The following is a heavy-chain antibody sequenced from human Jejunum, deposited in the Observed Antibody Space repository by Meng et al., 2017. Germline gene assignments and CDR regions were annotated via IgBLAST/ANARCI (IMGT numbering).Heavy chain of an antibody. J-gene: IGHJ4*02. CDR2: ISGDGNNT. D-gene: IGHD1-1*01. Sequence: DVQLVESGGGLVQPGGSLRLSCAASGFTFSRFWMHWVRQAPGKGLVWVSRISGDGNNTDYADSVKGRFTISRDNAENTLYLQMSSLRAEDTAVYYCVRLLDLDYWGQGTLVTVSS. CDR3: VRLLDLDY. V-gene: IGHV3-74*01. CDR1: GFTFSRFW.